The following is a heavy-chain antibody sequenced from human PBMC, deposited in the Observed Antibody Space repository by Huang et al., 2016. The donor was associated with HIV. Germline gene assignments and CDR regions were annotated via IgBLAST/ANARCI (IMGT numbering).Heavy chain of an antibody. CDR2: MNDTGNR. CDR3: ARRGYSYDGIGLPAFDA. J-gene: IGHJ4*02. D-gene: IGHD3-22*01. CDR1: GGSFSNFY. Sequence: QVQLQLWGAGLLKPSETLSLTCAVYGGSFSNFYWGWIRQPTRKGVEWIGEMNDTGNRTSDPALRGRVTMSVNTSKKQFSLQVKAVTVADTAIYCGARRGYSYDGIGLPAFDAWGRGTVVTVSS. V-gene: IGHV4-34*02.